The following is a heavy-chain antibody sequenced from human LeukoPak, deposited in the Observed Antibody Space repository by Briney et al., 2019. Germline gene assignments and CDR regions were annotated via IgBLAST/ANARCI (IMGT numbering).Heavy chain of an antibody. CDR2: IKQDGSDK. V-gene: IGHV3-7*04. D-gene: IGHD5-24*01. CDR1: GFTFSSSW. Sequence: GGSLRLSCAASGFTFSSSWMTRVRQAPGKGLEWVANIKQDGSDKYYVDSVKGRFTISRDNAKNSLYLQMNSLRDEDTAVYYCARAEEQRWGYVDYWGQGTLVTVSS. J-gene: IGHJ4*02. CDR3: ARAEEQRWGYVDY.